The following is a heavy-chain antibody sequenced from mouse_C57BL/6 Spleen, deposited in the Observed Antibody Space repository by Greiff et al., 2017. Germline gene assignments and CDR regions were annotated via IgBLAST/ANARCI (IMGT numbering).Heavy chain of an antibody. D-gene: IGHD2-1*01. V-gene: IGHV1-9*01. CDR2: ILPGSGST. CDR1: GYTFTGYW. Sequence: MQLQQSGAELMKPGASVKLSCKATGYTFTGYWIEWVKQRPGHGLEWIGEILPGSGSTNYNEKFKGKATFTADTSSNTAYMQLSSLTTEDSAIYYGARRAENLLPRAWFAYWGQGTLVTVSA. CDR3: ARRAENLLPRAWFAY. J-gene: IGHJ3*01.